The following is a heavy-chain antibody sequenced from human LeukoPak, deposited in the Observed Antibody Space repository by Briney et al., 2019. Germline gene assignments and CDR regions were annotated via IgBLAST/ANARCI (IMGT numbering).Heavy chain of an antibody. V-gene: IGHV3-7*01. Sequence: GGSLRLSCAASGFTFSSYYMCWVRQAPGKGLEWVANIKQGGSEKYYVDSVKGRFTISRDNAKNSLYLQMNSLRAEDTAVYYCARGGQWPVDYWGQGTLVTVSS. CDR3: ARGGQWPVDY. CDR1: GFTFSSYY. D-gene: IGHD6-19*01. CDR2: IKQGGSEK. J-gene: IGHJ4*02.